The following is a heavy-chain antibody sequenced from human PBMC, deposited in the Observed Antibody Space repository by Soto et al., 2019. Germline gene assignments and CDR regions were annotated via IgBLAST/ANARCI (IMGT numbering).Heavy chain of an antibody. V-gene: IGHV3-23*01. CDR2: ISGSGGST. CDR1: GFTFSSYA. CDR3: AKDTYYYDSSGHYYFDY. D-gene: IGHD3-22*01. Sequence: GGSLRLSCAASGFTFSSYAMSWVRQAPGKGLEWVSAISGSGGSTYYADSVKGRFTISRDNSKNTLYLQMNSLRAEDTAVYYCAKDTYYYDSSGHYYFDYWGQGTLVTVSS. J-gene: IGHJ4*02.